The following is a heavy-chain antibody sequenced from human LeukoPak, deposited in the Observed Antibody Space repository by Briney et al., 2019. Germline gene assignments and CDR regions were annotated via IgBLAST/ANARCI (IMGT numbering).Heavy chain of an antibody. CDR1: GGSISSYY. Sequence: PSETLSPTCTVSGGSISSYYWSWIRQPAGKGLEWVGRIYTSGSTNYNPSLKSRVTMSVDTSKNQFSLKLSSVTAADTAVYYCARGYCSSTSCLNWFDPWGQGTLVTVSS. V-gene: IGHV4-4*07. J-gene: IGHJ5*02. D-gene: IGHD2-2*01. CDR2: IYTSGST. CDR3: ARGYCSSTSCLNWFDP.